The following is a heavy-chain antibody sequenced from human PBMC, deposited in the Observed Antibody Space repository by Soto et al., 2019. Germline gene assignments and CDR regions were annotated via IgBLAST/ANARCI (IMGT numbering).Heavy chain of an antibody. CDR3: ARPSHYDSSGYFPEDDAFDI. CDR1: GFTFSSYE. V-gene: IGHV3-48*03. Sequence: GGSPRLSCAASGFTFSSYEMNWVRQAPGKGLEWVSYISSSGSTIYYADSVKGRFTISRDNAKNSLYLQMNSLRAEDTAVYYCARPSHYDSSGYFPEDDAFDIWGQGTMVTVSS. D-gene: IGHD3-22*01. CDR2: ISSSGSTI. J-gene: IGHJ3*02.